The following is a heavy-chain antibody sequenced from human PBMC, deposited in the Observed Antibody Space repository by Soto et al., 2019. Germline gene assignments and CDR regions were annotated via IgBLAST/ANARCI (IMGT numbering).Heavy chain of an antibody. CDR1: GFTFSSYG. V-gene: IGHV3-23*01. CDR2: ISGSGGST. J-gene: IGHJ6*02. CDR3: AASNYDILSYYYGMDV. D-gene: IGHD3-9*01. Sequence: PGGSLRLSCAASGFTFSSYGMSWVRQAPGKGLEWVSAISGSGGSTYYADSVKGRFTISRDNSKNTLYLQMNSLRAEDTAVYYWAASNYDILSYYYGMDVWGQGTTVTVSS.